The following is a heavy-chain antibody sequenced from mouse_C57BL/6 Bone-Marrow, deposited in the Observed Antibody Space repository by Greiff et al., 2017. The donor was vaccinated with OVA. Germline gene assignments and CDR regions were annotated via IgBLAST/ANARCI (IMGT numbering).Heavy chain of an antibody. CDR3: ARGTAQATWFAY. Sequence: VMLVESGPGLVAPSQRLSITCTVSGFSLTSYAISWVRQPPGKGLEWLGVIWTGGGTNYNSALKSRLSISKDNSKSQVFLKMNSLQTDDTARYYCARGTAQATWFAYWGQGTLVTVSA. V-gene: IGHV2-9-1*01. CDR2: IWTGGGT. J-gene: IGHJ3*01. CDR1: GFSLTSYA. D-gene: IGHD3-2*02.